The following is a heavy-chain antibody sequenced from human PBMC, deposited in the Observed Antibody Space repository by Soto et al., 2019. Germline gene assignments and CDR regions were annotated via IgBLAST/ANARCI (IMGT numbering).Heavy chain of an antibody. D-gene: IGHD2-15*01. J-gene: IGHJ5*02. CDR1: GFTFSDYA. CDR3: PKGGPFVVANGPLDP. V-gene: IGHV3-23*01. Sequence: PGGSLRLSCAASGFTFSDYAMHWARQAPGKGLEWVSGISGSGDNTYYADSVKGRFTISRDNSKNTLYLQMNSLRVEDTAEYYCPKGGPFVVANGPLDPWGQGTLVTVSS. CDR2: ISGSGDNT.